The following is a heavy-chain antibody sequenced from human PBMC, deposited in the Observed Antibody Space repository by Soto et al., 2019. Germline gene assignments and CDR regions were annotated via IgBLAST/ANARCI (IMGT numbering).Heavy chain of an antibody. CDR1: GFTFSSYS. CDR2: ISSSSSYI. CDR3: ARGRELGERRFDY. D-gene: IGHD1-26*01. V-gene: IGHV3-21*01. J-gene: IGHJ4*02. Sequence: EVQLVESGGGLVKPGGSLRLSCAAFGFTFSSYSMNWVRQAPGKGLEWVSSISSSSSYIYYADSVKGRFTISRDNAKNSLYLQMNSLRAEDTAVYYCARGRELGERRFDYWGQGTLVTVSS.